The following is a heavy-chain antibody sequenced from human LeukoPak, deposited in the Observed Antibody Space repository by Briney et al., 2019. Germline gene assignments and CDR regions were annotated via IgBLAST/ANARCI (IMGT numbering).Heavy chain of an antibody. CDR3: ARQSFGELFPNAPFDY. J-gene: IGHJ4*02. CDR1: GGSFSGYY. D-gene: IGHD3-10*01. CDR2: IYYSGRT. Sequence: PSETLSLTCAVYGGSFSGYYWGWIRQPPGKGLEWIGSIYYSGRTYYNPSLESRVTISVDTSKNQFSLRLSSVAAADTAVYYCARQSFGELFPNAPFDYWGQGTLVSVPS. V-gene: IGHV4-39*01.